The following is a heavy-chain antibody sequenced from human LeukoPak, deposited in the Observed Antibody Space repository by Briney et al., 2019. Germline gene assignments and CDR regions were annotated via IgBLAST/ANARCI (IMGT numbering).Heavy chain of an antibody. J-gene: IGHJ4*02. V-gene: IGHV1-2*02. CDR1: GYTFTGYY. CDR2: INPNSGGT. Sequence: ASVKVSCKASGYTFTGYYMHWVRQAPGQGLEWMGWINPNSGGTNYAQKFQGRVTITADESTSTAYMELSSLRSEDTAVYYCAGVSGYSYGQDAYYFDYWGQGTLVTVSS. D-gene: IGHD5-18*01. CDR3: AGVSGYSYGQDAYYFDY.